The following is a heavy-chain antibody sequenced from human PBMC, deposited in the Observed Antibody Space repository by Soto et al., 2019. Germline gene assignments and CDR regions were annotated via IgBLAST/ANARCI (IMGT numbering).Heavy chain of an antibody. CDR3: ARLVRTGYCSDGNCYTGAMDV. V-gene: IGHV1-3*01. CDR1: GYTFTRYT. D-gene: IGHD2-15*01. CDR2: MNAGNDNT. J-gene: IGHJ6*02. Sequence: GASVKVSCKASGYTFTRYTIHWLRQAPEQRLEWVAWMNAGNDNTKVSQKLQGRVTITRDTSANTAHMELTSLRSEDTAMYYCARLVRTGYCSDGNCYTGAMDVWGQGTTVTVSS.